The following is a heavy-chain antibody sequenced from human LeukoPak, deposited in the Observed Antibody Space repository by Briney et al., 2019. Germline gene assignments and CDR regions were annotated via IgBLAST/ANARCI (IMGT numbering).Heavy chain of an antibody. CDR1: GFAFSSYE. V-gene: IGHV3-48*03. CDR3: LSQIAARLNWFDP. CDR2: ISSSGSTI. D-gene: IGHD6-6*01. Sequence: GGSLRLSCAASGFAFSSYEMNWVRQAPGKGLEWVSYISSSGSTIYYADSVKGRFTISRDNAKNSLYLQMNSLRAEDTAVYYCLSQIAARLNWFDPWGQASLLTVSS. J-gene: IGHJ5*02.